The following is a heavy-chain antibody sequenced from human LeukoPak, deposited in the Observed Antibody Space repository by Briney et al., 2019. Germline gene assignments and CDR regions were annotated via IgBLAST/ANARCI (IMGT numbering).Heavy chain of an antibody. V-gene: IGHV4-34*01. Sequence: SETLSLTCAVYGGSFSGYYWSWIRQPPGKGLEWIGEINHSGSTNYNPSLKSRVTMSVDTSKNQFSLKLSSVTAADTAVYYCARVQSGIVVVPAAIGLYYYYYMDVWGKGTTVTVSS. J-gene: IGHJ6*03. CDR3: ARVQSGIVVVPAAIGLYYYYYMDV. D-gene: IGHD2-2*01. CDR1: GGSFSGYY. CDR2: INHSGST.